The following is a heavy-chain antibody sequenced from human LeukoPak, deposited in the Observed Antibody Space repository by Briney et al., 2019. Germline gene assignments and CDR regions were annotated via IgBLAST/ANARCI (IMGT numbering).Heavy chain of an antibody. D-gene: IGHD4-17*01. J-gene: IGHJ5*02. CDR2: FNPNSGGT. CDR3: ALGDPRSWFDP. Sequence: ASVKVSCKASGYTFTIYYIHWVRQAPGQGLEWMGWFNPNSGGTSYPRKFQGRVTMTGDTSITTAYMELSRLTSDDTAVYYCALGDPRSWFDPWGQGTLVTVSS. CDR1: GYTFTIYY. V-gene: IGHV1-2*02.